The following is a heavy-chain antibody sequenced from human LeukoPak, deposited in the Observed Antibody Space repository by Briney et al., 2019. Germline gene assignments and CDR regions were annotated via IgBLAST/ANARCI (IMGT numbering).Heavy chain of an antibody. CDR1: GGPFSGYY. J-gene: IGHJ4*02. D-gene: IGHD4-17*01. CDR2: INHSGNA. V-gene: IGHV4-34*01. Sequence: SETLSLTCAVSGGPFSGYYWTWIRQPPGKGLEWIGEINHSGNANYNPSLKSRVTISLDMSENHFSLKLTSVTAADTAVYYCARGQGTVTTHWGQGTLVTVSS. CDR3: ARGQGTVTTH.